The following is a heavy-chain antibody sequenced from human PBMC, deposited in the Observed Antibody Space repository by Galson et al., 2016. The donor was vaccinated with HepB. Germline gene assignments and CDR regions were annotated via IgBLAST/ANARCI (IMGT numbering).Heavy chain of an antibody. CDR3: VRDRRQWVSMGATTRFRERGIDY. CDR1: GFTFSTYS. CDR2: ISGGSSTI. D-gene: IGHD1-26*01. J-gene: IGHJ4*02. Sequence: SLRLSCAVSGFTFSTYSMNWVRQAPGKGLEWVSYISGGSSTIYYADSVKGRFTISRDNAKNSLLLRMHSLRVEDTAVYYFVRDRRQWVSMGATTRFRERGIDYWGQGTLVTVSS. V-gene: IGHV3-48*01.